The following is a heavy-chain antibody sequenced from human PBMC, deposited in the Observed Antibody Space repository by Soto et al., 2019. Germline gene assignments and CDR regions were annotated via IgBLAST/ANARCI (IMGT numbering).Heavy chain of an antibody. CDR1: GGSIGSDDYY. V-gene: IGHV4-30-4*01. D-gene: IGHD3-10*01. CDR2: FYYRGST. Sequence: QVQLQESGPGLVKPSQTLSLTCSVSGGSIGSDDYYWSWIRQPPGKGLEWIGYFYYRGSTYTHPSLKRRVTMAVDTSKNQFSLKMTSVTAADTAVYYCATAPGPYYHGMDVWGQGTAVTVSS. J-gene: IGHJ6*02. CDR3: ATAPGPYYHGMDV.